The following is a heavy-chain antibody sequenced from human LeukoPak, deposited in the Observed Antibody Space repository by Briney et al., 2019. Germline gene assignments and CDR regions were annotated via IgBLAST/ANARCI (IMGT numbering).Heavy chain of an antibody. CDR3: ASMDGSGSWVDDYYYGMDV. J-gene: IGHJ6*02. D-gene: IGHD3-10*01. V-gene: IGHV3-21*01. CDR2: ISSSSSYI. Sequence: GGSLRLSCAASGFTFSSYSMNWVRQAPGKGLEWVSSISSSSSYIYYADSVKGRFTISRDNAKNSLYLQMNSLRAEDTAVYYCASMDGSGSWVDDYYYGMDVRGQGTTVTVSS. CDR1: GFTFSSYS.